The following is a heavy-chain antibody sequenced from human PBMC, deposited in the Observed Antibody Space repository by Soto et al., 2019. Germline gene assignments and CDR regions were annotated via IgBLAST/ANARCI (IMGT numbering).Heavy chain of an antibody. CDR3: ARASGDFWSGYYYYYYYYMDV. Sequence: GGSLRLSCAASGFTFSSYAMHWVRQAPGKGLEYVSAISSNGGSTYYANSVKGRFTISRDNSKNTLYLQMGSLRAEDMGVYYCARASGDFWSGYYYYYYYYMDVWGKGTTVTVSS. V-gene: IGHV3-64*01. CDR1: GFTFSSYA. CDR2: ISSNGGST. D-gene: IGHD3-3*01. J-gene: IGHJ6*03.